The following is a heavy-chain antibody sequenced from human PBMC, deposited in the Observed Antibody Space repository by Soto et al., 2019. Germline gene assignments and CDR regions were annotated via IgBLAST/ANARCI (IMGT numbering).Heavy chain of an antibody. Sequence: GGSLRLSCASSGFTFQNYGMVWVRRLPGKGLEWVSGITSDGGRTGYADSVQGRFTISRDNAKNSLYLQMDSLTTEDTAFYYCVKDRGSQLGVITDWGQGTLVTVSS. D-gene: IGHD3-10*01. J-gene: IGHJ4*02. CDR1: GFTFQNYG. CDR2: ITSDGGRT. V-gene: IGHV3-9*01. CDR3: VKDRGSQLGVITD.